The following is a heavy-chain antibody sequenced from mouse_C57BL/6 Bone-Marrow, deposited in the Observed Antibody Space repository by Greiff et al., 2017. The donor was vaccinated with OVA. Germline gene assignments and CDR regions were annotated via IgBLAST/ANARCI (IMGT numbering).Heavy chain of an antibody. CDR3: ARRGRVTTVVGSFDY. CDR1: GYTFTSYW. J-gene: IGHJ2*01. Sequence: QVHVKQPGAELVKPGASVKMSCKASGYTFTSYWISWVKQRPGQGLEWIGDIYPGSGSTNYDEKFKSKATLTVDTSSSTAYMQLSSLTSEDSAVYYCARRGRVTTVVGSFDYWGQGTTLTVSS. CDR2: IYPGSGST. V-gene: IGHV1-55*01. D-gene: IGHD1-1*01.